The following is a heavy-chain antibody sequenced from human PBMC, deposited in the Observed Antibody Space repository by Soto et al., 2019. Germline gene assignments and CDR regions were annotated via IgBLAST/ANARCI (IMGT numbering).Heavy chain of an antibody. CDR3: ARLGSERNILTGYYKYYFDY. CDR1: GGSISSSSYY. Sequence: SETLSLTCTVSGGSISSSSYYWGWIRQPPGKGLEWIGGIYYSGSTYYNPSLKSRVTISVDTSKNQFSLKLSSVTAADTAVYYCARLGSERNILTGYYKYYFDYWGQGTLVTISS. V-gene: IGHV4-39*01. CDR2: IYYSGST. J-gene: IGHJ4*02. D-gene: IGHD3-9*01.